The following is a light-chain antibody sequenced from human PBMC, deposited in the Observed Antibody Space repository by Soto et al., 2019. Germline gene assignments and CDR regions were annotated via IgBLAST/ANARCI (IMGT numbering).Light chain of an antibody. CDR3: CSSTGSNYLYV. J-gene: IGLJ1*01. CDR2: EVT. CDR1: SNDIGGYNY. V-gene: IGLV2-8*01. Sequence: QSALTQPPSASGSPGQSVTISCTGTSNDIGGYNYVSWYQQHPGKAPKLMIYEVTKRPSGVPDRFSGSRSGNTASLTVSGLQAEDEADYYCCSSTGSNYLYVFGTGTKVTVL.